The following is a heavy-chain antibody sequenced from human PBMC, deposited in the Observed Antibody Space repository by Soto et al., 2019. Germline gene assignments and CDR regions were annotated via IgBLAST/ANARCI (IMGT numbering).Heavy chain of an antibody. Sequence: SVKVSCKASGGTFDNYAVSWVRQAPGQGLEWMGGIIPMFETVNYAQRFQGRLTIAADESTSTAYMELTSLTSADTAIYFCARGLRTGNYGMDVWGEGTTVTVSS. CDR3: ARGLRTGNYGMDV. D-gene: IGHD2-15*01. J-gene: IGHJ6*04. V-gene: IGHV1-69*13. CDR1: GGTFDNYA. CDR2: IIPMFETV.